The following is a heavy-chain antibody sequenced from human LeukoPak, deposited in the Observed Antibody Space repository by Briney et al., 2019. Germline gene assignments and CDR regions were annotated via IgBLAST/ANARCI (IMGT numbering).Heavy chain of an antibody. CDR1: GEPIRSSNW. J-gene: IGHJ4*02. D-gene: IGHD2-2*01. Sequence: SETLSLTCTVSGEPIRSSNWWSWVRQPPGKGLEWIGEIYHSGTTNYNPSLKSRVTISFATSTNQFFLDLSPVTAADTAVYYCSNKVYCSTTSCHPAGYWGLGSLVTVSS. V-gene: IGHV4-4*02. CDR3: SNKVYCSTTSCHPAGY. CDR2: IYHSGTT.